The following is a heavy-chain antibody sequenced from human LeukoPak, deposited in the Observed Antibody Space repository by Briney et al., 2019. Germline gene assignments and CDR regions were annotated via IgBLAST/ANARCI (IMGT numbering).Heavy chain of an antibody. CDR2: VSGSGGST. CDR3: AKSSGAGSYFVYFDY. V-gene: IGHV3-23*01. D-gene: IGHD1-26*01. Sequence: PGGSLRLSCAASGFTFSSYAMSWVRQAPGKGLEWVSAVSGSGGSTYYADSVKGRFTISRDNSKNTLYLQMNSLRAEDTAVYYCAKSSGAGSYFVYFDYWGQGTLVTVSS. CDR1: GFTFSSYA. J-gene: IGHJ4*02.